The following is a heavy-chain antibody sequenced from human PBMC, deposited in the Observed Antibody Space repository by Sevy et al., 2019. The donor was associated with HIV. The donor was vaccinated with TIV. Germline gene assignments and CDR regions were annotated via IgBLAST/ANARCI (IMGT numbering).Heavy chain of an antibody. CDR2: IYPGDSDT. Sequence: GESLKISCKGSGYSFTSYWIDWVRQMPGKGLEWMGIIYPGDSDTRYSPSFQGQVTISADKSISTAYLQWSSLKASDTAMYYCARQAYSGGEYFQHWGQGTLVTVSS. CDR3: ARQAYSGGEYFQH. V-gene: IGHV5-51*01. D-gene: IGHD4-4*01. J-gene: IGHJ1*01. CDR1: GYSFTSYW.